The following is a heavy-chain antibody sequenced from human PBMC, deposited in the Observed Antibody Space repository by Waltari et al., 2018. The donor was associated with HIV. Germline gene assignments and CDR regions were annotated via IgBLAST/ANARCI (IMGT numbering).Heavy chain of an antibody. CDR1: GFTFSSYS. D-gene: IGHD2-8*01. CDR2: ISTSSRYI. J-gene: IGHJ6*02. CDR3: AREGFCSNGVCSHYYGMDV. Sequence: EVQLVEFGGGLVKPGGSLRLSCAASGFTFSSYSMNWVRQAPGKGLEWVSSISTSSRYIYYADSLKGRFTISRDNAKNSLYLQMNSLRAEDTAVYYCAREGFCSNGVCSHYYGMDVWGQGTTVTVSS. V-gene: IGHV3-21*01.